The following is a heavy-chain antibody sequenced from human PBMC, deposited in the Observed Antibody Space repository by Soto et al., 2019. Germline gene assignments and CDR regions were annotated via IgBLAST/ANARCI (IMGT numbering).Heavy chain of an antibody. J-gene: IGHJ6*02. Sequence: PWGSLRISCAACGYTVSGSAMDWVRQASGKGLEWVGRIRSKANSYATTYAASVKGRFTISRDNSKNTLYLQMNGLRAEDTAVYYCANPPLPEVNYYGMDVWGQGTTVTVSS. CDR2: IRSKANSYAT. CDR3: ANPPLPEVNYYGMDV. V-gene: IGHV3-73*01. D-gene: IGHD2-21*01. CDR1: GYTVSGSA.